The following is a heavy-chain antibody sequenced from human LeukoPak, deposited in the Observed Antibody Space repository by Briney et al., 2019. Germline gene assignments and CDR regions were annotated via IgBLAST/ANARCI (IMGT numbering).Heavy chain of an antibody. V-gene: IGHV3-23*01. CDR1: VFTFRIYA. Sequence: PGLSLRLSCGASVFTFRIYAMNCVPQAPGKGLQWVSVISCSGDTTYYADSLKGSVTTTRDNSRTTLYLQMSCMRAEDKAVYYCAKDSCSGGICYSSGNDTFDFWGQGTMVTVSS. J-gene: IGHJ3*01. CDR3: AKDSCSGGICYSSGNDTFDF. D-gene: IGHD2-15*01. CDR2: ISCSGDTT.